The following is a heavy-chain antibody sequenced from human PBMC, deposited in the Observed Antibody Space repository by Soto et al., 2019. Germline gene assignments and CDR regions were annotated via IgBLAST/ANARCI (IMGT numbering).Heavy chain of an antibody. Sequence: GGSLRLSCAASGFTFSSYAMHWVRQAPGKGLEWVAVISYDGSNKYYADSVKGRFTISRDNSKNTLYLQMNSLRAEDTAVYYCARDRNYYDSSGYYDAFDIWGQGTMVTVSS. CDR2: ISYDGSNK. V-gene: IGHV3-30*04. D-gene: IGHD3-22*01. J-gene: IGHJ3*02. CDR1: GFTFSSYA. CDR3: ARDRNYYDSSGYYDAFDI.